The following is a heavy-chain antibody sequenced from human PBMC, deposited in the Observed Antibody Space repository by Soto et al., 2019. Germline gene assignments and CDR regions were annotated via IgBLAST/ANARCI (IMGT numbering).Heavy chain of an antibody. D-gene: IGHD3-10*01. CDR3: AHGAEFITMVRGVITPFDY. CDR2: IYWNDDK. CDR1: GFSLSTSGVG. J-gene: IGHJ4*02. V-gene: IGHV2-5*01. Sequence: QITLKESGPTLVKPTQTLTLTCTFSGFSLSTSGVGVGWIRQPPGKALEWLALIYWNDDKRYSPSLKSRLTITKDISKNQVVLTMTNMDPVDTATYYCAHGAEFITMVRGVITPFDYWGQGTLVTVSS.